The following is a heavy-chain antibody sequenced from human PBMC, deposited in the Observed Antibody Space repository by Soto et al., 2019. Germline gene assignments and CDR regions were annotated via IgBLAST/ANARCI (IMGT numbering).Heavy chain of an antibody. V-gene: IGHV1-58*02. D-gene: IGHD3-10*01. J-gene: IGHJ6*02. Sequence: GASVKVSCKASGFTFTSSAMQWVRQARGQRLEWIGWIVVGSGNTNYAQKFQERVTITRDMSTSTAYMELSSLRSEDTAVYYSAYTMVRGVILVGPYGMDVWGQGTTVTVSS. CDR2: IVVGSGNT. CDR3: AYTMVRGVILVGPYGMDV. CDR1: GFTFTSSA.